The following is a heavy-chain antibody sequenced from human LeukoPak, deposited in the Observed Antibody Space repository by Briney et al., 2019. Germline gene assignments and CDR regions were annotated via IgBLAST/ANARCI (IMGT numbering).Heavy chain of an antibody. D-gene: IGHD4-23*01. V-gene: IGHV5-51*01. CDR3: ARLMTTVVAGLDY. Sequence: RESLKISCRGSGYSFTTQWIAWVRQMPGEGPEWMGNIHPGDSDTRYSPSFQGQVTISVDKSITTAYLQWSSLKASDTAMYYCARLMTTVVAGLDYWGQGSLVSVSS. J-gene: IGHJ4*02. CDR1: GYSFTTQW. CDR2: IHPGDSDT.